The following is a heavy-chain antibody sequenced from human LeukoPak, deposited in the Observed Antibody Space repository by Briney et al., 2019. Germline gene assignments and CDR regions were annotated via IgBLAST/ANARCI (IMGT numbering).Heavy chain of an antibody. CDR3: AREMLAAVAAQS. V-gene: IGHV3-23*01. CDR1: GFTFSSYG. Sequence: GGTLRLSYAVSGFTFSSYGMSWVRQAPGKGLEWVSAISGSGGSTYYADSVKGRFTISRDNSKNTLYLQMNSLRAEDTAVYYCAREMLAAVAAQSWGQGTLVTVSS. D-gene: IGHD6-19*01. CDR2: ISGSGGST. J-gene: IGHJ5*02.